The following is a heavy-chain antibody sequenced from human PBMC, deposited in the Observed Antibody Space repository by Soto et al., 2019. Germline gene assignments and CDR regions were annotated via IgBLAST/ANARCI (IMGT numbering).Heavy chain of an antibody. CDR2: ISGSGGST. V-gene: IGHV3-23*01. J-gene: IGHJ4*02. D-gene: IGHD3-3*01. CDR3: AKAVYYWSYFDY. CDR1: GFTFSSYA. Sequence: PGGSLRLSCAASGFTFSSYAMTWVRQAPGKGLEWVSAISGSGGSTYYADSVKGRFTISRDNSKNTLFLQMNSLRAEDTAVYYCAKAVYYWSYFDYWGQGTLVTVSS.